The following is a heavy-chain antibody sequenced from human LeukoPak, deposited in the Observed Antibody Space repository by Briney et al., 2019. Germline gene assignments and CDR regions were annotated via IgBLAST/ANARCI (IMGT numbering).Heavy chain of an antibody. J-gene: IGHJ4*02. CDR2: ISGNGGNT. CDR3: AKVPRPSYSGYFDY. Sequence: GGSLRLSCAASGFTFSTFAMSWVRQAPGKGLEWVSGISGNGGNTYYADSVRGRFTISRDNSKNTLALQMSSLRADDTAMYYCAKVPRPSYSGYFDYWGQGTLVTVSS. V-gene: IGHV3-23*01. CDR1: GFTFSTFA. D-gene: IGHD4-11*01.